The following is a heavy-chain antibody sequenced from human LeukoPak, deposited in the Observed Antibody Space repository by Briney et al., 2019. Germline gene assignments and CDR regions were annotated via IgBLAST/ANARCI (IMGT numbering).Heavy chain of an antibody. V-gene: IGHV4-59*01. CDR3: ARSLWRTWFDP. CDR2: IYYSGST. CDR1: GGSISNYY. D-gene: IGHD2-21*01. Sequence: SETLSLTCTVSGGSISNYYWSWIRQPPGKGLEWIGYIYYSGSTNYNPSLKSRVIISVDTSKNQFSLKLSSVTAADTAVYYCARSLWRTWFDPWGQGTLVSVSS. J-gene: IGHJ5*02.